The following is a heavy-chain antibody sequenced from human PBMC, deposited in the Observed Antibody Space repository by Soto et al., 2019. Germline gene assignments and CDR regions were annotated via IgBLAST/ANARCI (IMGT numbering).Heavy chain of an antibody. D-gene: IGHD1-26*01. CDR1: RGSVASGSYY. CDR3: ARVSGVVLFDY. CDR2: IYYSGST. Sequence: QVQLQESGPGLVKPSETLSLNCTVSRGSVASGSYYWTWIRQSPGKELEWIGYIYYSGSTSYNPSLKSRGTMSVDTAKNQLSLKLTSVTAADTAVYYCARVSGVVLFDYWGQGNMVTVSS. V-gene: IGHV4-61*01. J-gene: IGHJ4*02.